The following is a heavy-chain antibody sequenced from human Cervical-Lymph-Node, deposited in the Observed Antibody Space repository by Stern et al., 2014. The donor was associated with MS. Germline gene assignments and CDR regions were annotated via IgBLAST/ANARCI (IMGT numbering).Heavy chain of an antibody. D-gene: IGHD2-21*01. CDR2: INTNTGNP. V-gene: IGHV7-4-1*02. J-gene: IGHJ3*02. Sequence: VQLVESGFELKKPGASVKVSCKASGYTFTSYAMNWVRQAPGQGLEWKGWINTNTGNPTYAQGFTGRFVFSFDTSVSTAYLQISSLKAEDTAVYYCASNLFGARDAFDIWGQGTMVTVSS. CDR1: GYTFTSYA. CDR3: ASNLFGARDAFDI.